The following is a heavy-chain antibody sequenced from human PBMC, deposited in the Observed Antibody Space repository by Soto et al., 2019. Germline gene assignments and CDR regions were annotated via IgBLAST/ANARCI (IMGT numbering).Heavy chain of an antibody. Sequence: GGSLRLSCAASGFTFSSYSMNWVRQAPGKGLEWVSYISSSSSTIYYADSVKGRFTISRDNAKNSLYLQMNSLRAEDTAVYYCARDTEKEYSGYDFWVETDYWGQGTLVTVSS. V-gene: IGHV3-48*01. CDR2: ISSSSSTI. J-gene: IGHJ4*02. D-gene: IGHD5-12*01. CDR3: ARDTEKEYSGYDFWVETDY. CDR1: GFTFSSYS.